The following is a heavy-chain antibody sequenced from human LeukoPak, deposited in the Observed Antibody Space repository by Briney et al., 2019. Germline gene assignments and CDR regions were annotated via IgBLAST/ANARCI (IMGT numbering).Heavy chain of an antibody. CDR3: ARGYCSSTSCYAGGYYYGMDV. Sequence: SVKVSCKASGGTFSSYAISWVRQAPGQGLEWMGGIIPIFGTENYAQKFQGRVTITADKSTSTAYMELSSLRSEDTAVYYCARGYCSSTSCYAGGYYYGMDVWGKGTTVTVSS. CDR2: IIPIFGTE. V-gene: IGHV1-69*06. D-gene: IGHD2-2*01. J-gene: IGHJ6*04. CDR1: GGTFSSYA.